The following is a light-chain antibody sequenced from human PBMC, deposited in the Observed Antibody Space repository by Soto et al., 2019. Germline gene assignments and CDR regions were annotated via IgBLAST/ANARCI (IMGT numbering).Light chain of an antibody. CDR3: QQTYSAPPWT. CDR1: QRIYTY. CDR2: AAS. Sequence: IPMTQSPSSLSASVGDRVTITCRASQRIYTYVNWYQQKPGRAPKLLIYAASRLQSGVPPRFGGTGSGTDFTLTINTLQPEDFATYYCQQTYSAPPWTFGQGTEVEIK. J-gene: IGKJ1*01. V-gene: IGKV1-39*01.